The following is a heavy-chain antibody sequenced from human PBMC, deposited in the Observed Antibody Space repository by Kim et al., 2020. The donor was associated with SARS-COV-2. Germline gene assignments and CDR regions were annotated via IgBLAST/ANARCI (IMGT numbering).Heavy chain of an antibody. CDR2: TSVNGGVT. Sequence: GGSLRLSCAASGFTFSNYAMTWVRQATGKGPELVSVTSVNGGVTYYADSVKGRFSMSRDNSKNTLYLQMNSLRAEDTAVYFCAKGGSYYDYWGQGTLVTVSS. CDR1: GFTFSNYA. CDR3: AKGGSYYDY. J-gene: IGHJ4*02. D-gene: IGHD1-26*01. V-gene: IGHV3-23*01.